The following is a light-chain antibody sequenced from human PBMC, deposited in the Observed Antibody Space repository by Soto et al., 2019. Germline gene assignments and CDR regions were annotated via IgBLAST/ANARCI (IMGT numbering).Light chain of an antibody. CDR1: SNDVGGYNY. J-gene: IGLJ2*01. Sequence: QSVLTQPASVSGSPGQSITISCTGTSNDVGGYNYVSWYQQYPGKAPKLMIYDVSNRPSGISNRFSGSKSGNTASLTISGLQAEDEADYHCSSYTGSSNSLIFGGGTKLTVL. V-gene: IGLV2-14*01. CDR2: DVS. CDR3: SSYTGSSNSLI.